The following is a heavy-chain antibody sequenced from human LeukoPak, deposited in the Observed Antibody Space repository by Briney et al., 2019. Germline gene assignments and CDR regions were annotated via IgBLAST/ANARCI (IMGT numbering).Heavy chain of an antibody. Sequence: ASVKVSCKASGYTFTSYDINWVRQATGQGLEWMGWMNPISGNTGHAQKFQGRVTMTRDTSISTAYMELSSLRSEDTAVYYCARSRPPTYCDSSGNFDYWGQGTLVTVSS. D-gene: IGHD3-22*01. CDR1: GYTFTSYD. CDR3: ARSRPPTYCDSSGNFDY. CDR2: MNPISGNT. J-gene: IGHJ4*02. V-gene: IGHV1-8*01.